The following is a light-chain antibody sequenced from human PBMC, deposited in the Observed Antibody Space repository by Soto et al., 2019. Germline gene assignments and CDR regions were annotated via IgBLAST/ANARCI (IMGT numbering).Light chain of an antibody. CDR1: QSISSW. CDR3: QQYNSYSPWT. J-gene: IGKJ1*01. Sequence: DIQMTQSPSTLSASVGDRVTITCLASQSISSWLAWYQQKPGKAPKLLIYKASSLESGVPSRFSGSGSGTEYTLTISRMQPDDFATYFCQQYNSYSPWTFGQGIKVEIK. V-gene: IGKV1-5*03. CDR2: KAS.